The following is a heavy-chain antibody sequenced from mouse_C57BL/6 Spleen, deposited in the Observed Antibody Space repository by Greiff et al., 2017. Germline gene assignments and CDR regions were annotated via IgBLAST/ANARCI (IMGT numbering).Heavy chain of an antibody. Sequence: EVHLVESGGGLVQPGGSLSLSCAASGFTFTDYYMSWVRQPPGKALEWLGFIRTKANGYTTEYSASVKGRFTISRDNSQSILYLQMNALRAEDSATYYCARSLPLYYYGSFDYWGQGTTLTVSS. D-gene: IGHD1-1*01. J-gene: IGHJ2*01. CDR2: IRTKANGYTT. CDR3: ARSLPLYYYGSFDY. CDR1: GFTFTDYY. V-gene: IGHV7-3*01.